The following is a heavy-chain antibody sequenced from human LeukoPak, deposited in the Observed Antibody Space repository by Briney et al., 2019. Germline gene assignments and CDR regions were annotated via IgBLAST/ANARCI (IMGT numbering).Heavy chain of an antibody. J-gene: IGHJ4*02. CDR1: GGSISSSSYY. CDR2: IFYSGTT. Sequence: SETLSLTCTVSGGSISSSSYYWGWIRQPPGKGLEWIGSIFYSGTTFYNPSLKSRVTISVDTSKNQFSLKLSSVTAADTALYYCARAVVMMTPYFDYWGQGTLVTVSS. V-gene: IGHV4-39*07. D-gene: IGHD2-21*02. CDR3: ARAVVMMTPYFDY.